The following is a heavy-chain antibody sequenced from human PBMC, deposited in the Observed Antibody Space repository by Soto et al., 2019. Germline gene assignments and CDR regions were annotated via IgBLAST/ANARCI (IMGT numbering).Heavy chain of an antibody. CDR1: GFTFSNAW. J-gene: IGHJ4*02. CDR3: TTGLSNGDYNFDY. Sequence: PGGSLRLSCAASGFTFSNAWMSWVRQAPGKGLEWVGRIKGEADGGTTDYAAPVKGRITISRDHSKDTLYLQMNSLKTEDTAVYYCTTGLSNGDYNFDYWGQGTPVTVSS. D-gene: IGHD5-12*01. V-gene: IGHV3-15*01. CDR2: IKGEADGGTT.